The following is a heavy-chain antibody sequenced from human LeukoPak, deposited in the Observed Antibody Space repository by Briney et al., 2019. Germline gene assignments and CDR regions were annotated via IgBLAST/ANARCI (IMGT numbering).Heavy chain of an antibody. CDR3: ARVVVVMPDYFDY. V-gene: IGHV1-2*02. CDR2: INPNSGGT. Sequence: ASVKVSCKASGYTFTGYYMHWVRQAPGQGLEWMGWINPNSGGTNYAQKFQGRVTMTRDTPISTAYMELSRLRSDDTAVYYCARVVVVMPDYFDYWGQGTLVTVSS. J-gene: IGHJ4*02. D-gene: IGHD3-22*01. CDR1: GYTFTGYY.